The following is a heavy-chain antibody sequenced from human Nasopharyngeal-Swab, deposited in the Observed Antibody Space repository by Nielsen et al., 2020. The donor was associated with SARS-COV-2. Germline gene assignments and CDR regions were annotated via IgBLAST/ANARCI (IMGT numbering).Heavy chain of an antibody. J-gene: IGHJ3*01. V-gene: IGHV4-59*08. Sequence: SETLYLTCTLSGVSIRYYYWSWIRQPPGKGLEWIGYMYYSGTTSYNPSLESRVTMSIDTSKNQFSLKVTSVTAADTAIYYCARQSSSSWYGTFDVWGRGTLVTVSS. CDR3: ARQSSSSWYGTFDV. CDR1: GVSIRYYY. D-gene: IGHD6-13*01. CDR2: MYYSGTT.